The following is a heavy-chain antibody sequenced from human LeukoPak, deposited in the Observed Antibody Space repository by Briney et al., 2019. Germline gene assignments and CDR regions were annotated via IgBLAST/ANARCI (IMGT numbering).Heavy chain of an antibody. Sequence: SETLSLTCSISGASISNKYWSWIRQAPGKGLEWIGYVYYTGSTSYTPSLKSRVSISLDTSKNQFSLKLTSVTAADTAVYFCARHLLGYIDGPVPYYIDTWGQGILVAVSS. V-gene: IGHV4-59*08. J-gene: IGHJ4*02. CDR3: ARHLLGYIDGPVPYYIDT. D-gene: IGHD5-18*01. CDR2: VYYTGST. CDR1: GASISNKY.